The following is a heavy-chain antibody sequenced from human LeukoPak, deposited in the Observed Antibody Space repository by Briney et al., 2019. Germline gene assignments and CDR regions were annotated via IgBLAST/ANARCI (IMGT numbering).Heavy chain of an antibody. CDR3: ARDTESSYNWFDP. Sequence: GGSLRLSCAAYGFTFSSYSMNWVRQAPGKGLEWVSYISTSSTTTMYADSVKGRFTISRDNAENSLYLQMNSLRAEDTGVYYCARDTESSYNWFDPWGRGTLVTVSS. J-gene: IGHJ5*02. CDR1: GFTFSSYS. D-gene: IGHD6-19*01. V-gene: IGHV3-48*01. CDR2: ISTSSTTT.